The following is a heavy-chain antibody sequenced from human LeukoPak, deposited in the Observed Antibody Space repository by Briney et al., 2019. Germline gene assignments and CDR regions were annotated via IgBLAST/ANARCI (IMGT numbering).Heavy chain of an antibody. Sequence: GGSLRLSCAASGFTFSSYGMHWVRQAPGKGLEWVAVISYDGSSKYYADSVKGRFTISRDNSKSTLYLQMNSLRAEDTAVYYCAKGEYSSGYEGPGYWGQGTLVTVSS. CDR1: GFTFSSYG. V-gene: IGHV3-30*18. CDR2: ISYDGSSK. D-gene: IGHD6-19*01. J-gene: IGHJ4*02. CDR3: AKGEYSSGYEGPGY.